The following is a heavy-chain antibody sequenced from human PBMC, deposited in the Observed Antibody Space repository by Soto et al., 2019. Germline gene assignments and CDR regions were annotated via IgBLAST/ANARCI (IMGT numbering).Heavy chain of an antibody. J-gene: IGHJ4*02. CDR2: ISAYNGNT. Sequence: ASVEVSCKASGYTFTIYGISWVRQAPGQGLEWMGWISAYNGNTNYAQKLQGRVTMATDTSTSTAYMELRSLRSDDTAVYYCGRDIGYSSRGGYWGQGTLVTVSS. CDR1: GYTFTIYG. D-gene: IGHD6-13*01. CDR3: GRDIGYSSRGGY. V-gene: IGHV1-18*01.